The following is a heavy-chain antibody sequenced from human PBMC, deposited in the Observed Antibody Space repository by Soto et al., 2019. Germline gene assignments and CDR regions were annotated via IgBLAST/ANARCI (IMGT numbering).Heavy chain of an antibody. D-gene: IGHD4-17*01. V-gene: IGHV1-3*01. Sequence: ASVKVSCKASGYTFTSYSMHWVRQAPGQRLEWMGWINAGNGNTKYSQKFQGRVTITRDTSASAAYMELSSLRSEDTAVYYCAREGDYSPLQHWGQGTLVTVSS. CDR2: INAGNGNT. CDR3: AREGDYSPLQH. J-gene: IGHJ1*01. CDR1: GYTFTSYS.